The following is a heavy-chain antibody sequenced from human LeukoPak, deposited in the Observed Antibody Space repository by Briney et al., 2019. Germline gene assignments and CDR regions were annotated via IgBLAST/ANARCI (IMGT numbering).Heavy chain of an antibody. CDR1: GYTFTSYG. D-gene: IGHD3-22*01. CDR3: AREGHYYDSSGAPDY. V-gene: IGHV1-18*01. CDR2: ISAYNGNT. J-gene: IGHJ4*02. Sequence: ASVKVSCKASGYTFTSYGISWVRQAPGQGLEWMGWISAYNGNTNYAQKLQGRVTMTTDTSTSTAYMELSSLRSEDTAVYYCAREGHYYDSSGAPDYWGQGTLVTVSS.